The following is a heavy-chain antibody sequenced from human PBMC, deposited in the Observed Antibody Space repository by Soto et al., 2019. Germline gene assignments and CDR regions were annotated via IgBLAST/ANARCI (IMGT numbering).Heavy chain of an antibody. CDR3: ARDHRFMITFGGVIGDAFDI. J-gene: IGHJ3*02. Sequence: QGQLVQSGAEVKKPGASVKVSCKASGYTFTSYGISWVRQAPGQGLEWMGWISAYNGNTNYAQKLTGRVTMTTDTSTSTASMELRSLRSDDTAVYYCARDHRFMITFGGVIGDAFDIWGQGTMVTVSS. CDR1: GYTFTSYG. D-gene: IGHD3-16*02. V-gene: IGHV1-18*01. CDR2: ISAYNGNT.